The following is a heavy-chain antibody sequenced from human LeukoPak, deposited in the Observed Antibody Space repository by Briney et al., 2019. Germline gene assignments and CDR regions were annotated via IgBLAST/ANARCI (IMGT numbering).Heavy chain of an antibody. CDR1: GLTVSSSY. Sequence: PGGFLSLSCAASGLTVSSSYMGWVRRAPGKGLEWVSIIYNDGSTYYADSMKGRFTISRDNSKNTLYLQVNSLRAEDTAMYYCARNILFAFDIWGQGTMVTVSS. V-gene: IGHV3-53*01. CDR3: ARNILFAFDI. J-gene: IGHJ3*02. CDR2: IYNDGST.